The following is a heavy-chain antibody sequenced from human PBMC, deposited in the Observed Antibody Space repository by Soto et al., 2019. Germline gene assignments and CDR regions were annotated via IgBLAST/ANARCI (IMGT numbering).Heavy chain of an antibody. CDR2: IIPILGIA. D-gene: IGHD6-19*01. V-gene: IGHV1-69*08. CDR1: GGTFSSYT. CDR3: ARDSSSGWYGRIDY. Sequence: QVQLVQSGAEVKKPGSSVKVSCKASGGTFSSYTISWVRQAPGQGLEWMGRIIPILGIANYAQKFQGRVTITAAKSTSTAYMELSSLRSEDTAVYYCARDSSSGWYGRIDYWGQGTLVTVSS. J-gene: IGHJ4*02.